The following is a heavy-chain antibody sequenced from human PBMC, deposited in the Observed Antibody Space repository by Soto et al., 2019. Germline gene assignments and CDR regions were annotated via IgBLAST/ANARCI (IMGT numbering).Heavy chain of an antibody. J-gene: IGHJ6*03. V-gene: IGHV4-34*01. CDR3: ARGCAGYSPYYYYYMDV. CDR2: INHSGST. Sequence: SETLSLTCAVYGGSFSGYYWSWIRQPPGKGLEWIGEINHSGSTNYNPSLKSRVTISVDTSKNQFSLKLSSVTAADTAVYYCARGCAGYSPYYYYYMDVWGKGTTVTVAS. CDR1: GGSFSGYY. D-gene: IGHD2-15*01.